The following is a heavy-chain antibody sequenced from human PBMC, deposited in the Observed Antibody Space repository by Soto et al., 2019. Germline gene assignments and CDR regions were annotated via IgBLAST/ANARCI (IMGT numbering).Heavy chain of an antibody. Sequence: QVQLMQSGAEVKKPGSSVTVSCKASGGSFSKYAISWVRQAPGQGLEWMGGIIPFFETAKYAQDFQGRVTITADKSTNTAYMELNSLRSADTAVYYCARDLSPHVDGGDFYYAMNVWGQGTTVTVS. CDR3: ARDLSPHVDGGDFYYAMNV. CDR2: IIPFFETA. CDR1: GGSFSKYA. V-gene: IGHV1-69*06. D-gene: IGHD3-10*01. J-gene: IGHJ6*02.